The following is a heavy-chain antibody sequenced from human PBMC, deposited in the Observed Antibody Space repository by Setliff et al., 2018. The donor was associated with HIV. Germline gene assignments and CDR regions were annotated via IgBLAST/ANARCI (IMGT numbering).Heavy chain of an antibody. D-gene: IGHD3-3*01. CDR1: GGSISSSNW. CDR3: ARGFLSIFGVVSYFDY. J-gene: IGHJ4*02. V-gene: IGHV4-4*02. Sequence: SETLSLTCAVSGGSISSSNWWSWVRQPPGKGLEWIGEIYHSGSTNYNPSLKSRVTISVDKSKNQFSLKLSSVTAADTAVYYCARGFLSIFGVVSYFDYWGQGTLGTVS. CDR2: IYHSGST.